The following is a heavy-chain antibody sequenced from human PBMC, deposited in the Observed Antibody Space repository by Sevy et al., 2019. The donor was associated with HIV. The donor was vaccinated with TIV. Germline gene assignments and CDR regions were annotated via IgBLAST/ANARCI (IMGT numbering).Heavy chain of an antibody. D-gene: IGHD6-19*01. Sequence: GGSLRLSCAASGFTFSSYGMHWVRQAPGKGLEWVAVIWYDGSNKYYADSVKGRFPISRDNSKNTLYLQMNSLRAEDTAVYYCARDPRYSSGWYLNYYYYGMDVWGQGTTVTVSS. CDR2: IWYDGSNK. V-gene: IGHV3-33*01. CDR1: GFTFSSYG. CDR3: ARDPRYSSGWYLNYYYYGMDV. J-gene: IGHJ6*02.